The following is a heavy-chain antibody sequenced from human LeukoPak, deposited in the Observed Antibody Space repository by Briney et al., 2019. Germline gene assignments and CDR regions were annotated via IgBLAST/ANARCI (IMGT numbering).Heavy chain of an antibody. Sequence: GGSLRLSCAASGFTFSSYSMNWVRQAPGKGLEWVSSISSSSSYIYYADSVKGRFTISRDNAKNSLYLQMNSLRAEDTAVYYCARGILDTVMVKTNWGQGTLVTVSS. V-gene: IGHV3-21*01. J-gene: IGHJ4*02. D-gene: IGHD5-18*01. CDR2: ISSSSSYI. CDR3: ARGILDTVMVKTN. CDR1: GFTFSSYS.